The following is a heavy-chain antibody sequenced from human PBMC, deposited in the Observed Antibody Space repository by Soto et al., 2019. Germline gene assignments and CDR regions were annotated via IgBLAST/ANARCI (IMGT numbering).Heavy chain of an antibody. CDR2: IKHDGSEK. J-gene: IGHJ4*02. V-gene: IGHV3-7*01. CDR3: ARGVH. CDR1: GFTFSSDW. Sequence: EVQLVESGGGLVKPGGSPRLSCAASGFTFSSDWMSWVRQAPGRGLEWVANIKHDGSEKYYVDSVMDRFTISRDNAKNSLSLQMNSLRAEDTAVYYCARGVHWGQGTLVTVSS. D-gene: IGHD6-6*01.